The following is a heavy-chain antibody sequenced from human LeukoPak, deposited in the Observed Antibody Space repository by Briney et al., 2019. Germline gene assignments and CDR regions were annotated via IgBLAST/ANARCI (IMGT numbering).Heavy chain of an antibody. CDR2: ISYDGSNK. CDR1: GFTFSSYA. D-gene: IGHD1-26*01. V-gene: IGHV3-30-3*01. Sequence: PGGSLRLSCAASGFTFSSYAMHWVRQAPGKGLEWVAVISYDGSNKYYADSVKGRFTISRDNAKNTLYLQMNSLRAEDTAVYYCARVASGSAWSVDYWGQGTLVTVSS. J-gene: IGHJ4*02. CDR3: ARVASGSAWSVDY.